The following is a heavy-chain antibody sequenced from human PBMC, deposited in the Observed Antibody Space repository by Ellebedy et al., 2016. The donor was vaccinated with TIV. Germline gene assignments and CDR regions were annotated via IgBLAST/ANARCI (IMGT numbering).Heavy chain of an antibody. D-gene: IGHD1-26*01. J-gene: IGHJ6*02. CDR1: GGTFSSYA. Sequence: SVKVSXKASGGTFSSYAISWVRQAPGQGLEWMGGIIPIFGTANYAQKFQGRVTITADESTSTAYMELSSLRSEDTAVYYCARAVGATYYYYYGMDVWGQGTTVTVSS. V-gene: IGHV1-69*13. CDR2: IIPIFGTA. CDR3: ARAVGATYYYYYGMDV.